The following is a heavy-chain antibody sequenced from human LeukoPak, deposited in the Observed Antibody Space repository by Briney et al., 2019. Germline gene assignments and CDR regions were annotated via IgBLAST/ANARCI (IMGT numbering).Heavy chain of an antibody. D-gene: IGHD5-12*01. CDR1: GGTFSSYA. CDR3: ARDGIVATIPPFDY. V-gene: IGHV1-69*04. J-gene: IGHJ4*02. CDR2: IIPILGIA. Sequence: ASAKVSCKASGGTFSSYAISWVRQAPGQGLEWMGRIIPILGIANYAQKFQGRVTITADKSTSTAYMELSSLRSEGTAVYYCARDGIVATIPPFDYWGQGTLVTVSS.